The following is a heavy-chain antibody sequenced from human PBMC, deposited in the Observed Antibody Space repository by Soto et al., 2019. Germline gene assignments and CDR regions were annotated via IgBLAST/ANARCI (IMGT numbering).Heavy chain of an antibody. D-gene: IGHD6-25*01. Sequence: SETLSLTCNVSGGSISNSYWTWIRQPPGKRLEWIGYIYYSGFTTYNPSLKSRVTMSIDTSKSQFSLKLRSVTSADTAVYYCARRSRPIEYWGRGTLVTVSS. J-gene: IGHJ4*02. CDR3: ARRSRPIEY. CDR1: GGSISNSY. CDR2: IYYSGFT. V-gene: IGHV4-59*12.